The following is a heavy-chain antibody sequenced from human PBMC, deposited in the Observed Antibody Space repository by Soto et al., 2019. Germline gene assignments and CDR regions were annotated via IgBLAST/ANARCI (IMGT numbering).Heavy chain of an antibody. V-gene: IGHV3-30*18. J-gene: IGHJ6*02. CDR1: GFTFSSYA. D-gene: IGHD3-16*01. CDR3: AKVGEAPRTYYYYGMDV. CDR2: ISYDGSNK. Sequence: GGSLRLSCAASGFTFSSYAMSWVRQAPGKGLEWVAVISYDGSNKYYADSVKGRFTISRDNSKNTLYLQMNSLRAEDTAVYYCAKVGEAPRTYYYYGMDVWGQGTTVTVSS.